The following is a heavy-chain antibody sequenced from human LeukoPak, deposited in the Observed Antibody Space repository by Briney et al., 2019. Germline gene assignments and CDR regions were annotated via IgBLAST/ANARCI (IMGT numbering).Heavy chain of an antibody. CDR3: AKDLGLQVGASPFDY. J-gene: IGHJ4*02. Sequence: GGSLRLSCAASGFRFRSSAMHWVSQAPGKRLEWMAFMRSDGSDEHYADSVKGRFTISRDNSHNTLYLQMNSLHSEDTAVYYCAKDLGLQVGASPFDYWGQGTLVTVSS. D-gene: IGHD1-26*01. CDR2: MRSDGSDE. V-gene: IGHV3-30*02. CDR1: GFRFRSSA.